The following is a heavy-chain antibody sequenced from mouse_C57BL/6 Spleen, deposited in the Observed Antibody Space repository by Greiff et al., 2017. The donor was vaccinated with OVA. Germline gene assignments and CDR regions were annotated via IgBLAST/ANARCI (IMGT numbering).Heavy chain of an antibody. CDR3: ARPTYCYGTAYYFDY. CDR1: GYTFTSYG. Sequence: QVQLQQSGAELARPGASVKLSCTASGYTFTSYGISWVKQRTGQGLEWIGEIYPRSGNTYYNEKFKGQATLTADKSSSTAYLELRRLTSEDSVVYFCARPTYCYGTAYYFDYWGQGTTLTVSS. D-gene: IGHD1-1*01. V-gene: IGHV1-81*01. CDR2: IYPRSGNT. J-gene: IGHJ2*01.